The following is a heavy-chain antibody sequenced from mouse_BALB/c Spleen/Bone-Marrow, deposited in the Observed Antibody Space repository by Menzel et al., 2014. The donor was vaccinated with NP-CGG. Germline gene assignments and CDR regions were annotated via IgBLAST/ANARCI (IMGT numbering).Heavy chain of an antibody. J-gene: IGHJ4*01. CDR2: IWSGGST. V-gene: IGHV2-2*02. D-gene: IGHD2-1*01. CDR1: GFSLTSYG. CDR3: ARNGYGKGGAMDY. Sequence: LMASGPGLVQPSQSLSITCTVSGFSLTSYGVHWVRQSPGKGLEWLGVIWSGGSTDYNAAFISRLSISKDNSKSQVFFKMNSLQANDTAIYYCARNGYGKGGAMDYWGQGTSVTVSS.